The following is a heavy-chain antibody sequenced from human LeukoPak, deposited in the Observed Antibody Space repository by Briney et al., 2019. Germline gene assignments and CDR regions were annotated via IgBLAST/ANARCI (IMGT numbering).Heavy chain of an antibody. D-gene: IGHD3-22*01. CDR2: INHSGST. J-gene: IGHJ6*03. CDR1: GGSCSGYY. CDR3: ARGYDPNPYYYYYMDV. Sequence: PSETLSLTCAVYGGSCSGYYWSWIRQPPGKGLEWIGEINHSGSTNYNPSLKSRVTISVDTSKNQFSLKLSSVTAADTAVYYCARGYDPNPYYYYYMDVWGKGTTVTVSS. V-gene: IGHV4-34*01.